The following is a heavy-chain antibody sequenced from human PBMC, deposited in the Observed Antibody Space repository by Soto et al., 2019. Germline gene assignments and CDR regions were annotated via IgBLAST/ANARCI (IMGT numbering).Heavy chain of an antibody. Sequence: GASEKVSCKASGGTISSYAISWVRQAPGQGLEWMGGIIPIFGTANYAQKFQGRVAITADEYRSTAYMEVSSLRSEDTAVYYCARVYGDRTRGKNNWFELWGQGLLVTVSS. V-gene: IGHV1-69*13. CDR2: IIPIFGTA. D-gene: IGHD4-17*01. CDR1: GGTISSYA. J-gene: IGHJ5*02. CDR3: ARVYGDRTRGKNNWFEL.